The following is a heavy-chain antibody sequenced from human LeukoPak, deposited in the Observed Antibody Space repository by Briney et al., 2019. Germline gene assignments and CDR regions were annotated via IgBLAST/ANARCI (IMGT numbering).Heavy chain of an antibody. D-gene: IGHD3-3*01. Sequence: GGSLRLSCAASGITFSNAWLTWVRQAPGKGPEWVGRIKSKKDGEITDYAAPVKGRFTISRDDSKDTLYLQMNSLKTEDTAVYYCSTGGGVLRFLGGQGTLVTVSS. CDR2: IKSKKDGEIT. V-gene: IGHV3-15*01. J-gene: IGHJ4*02. CDR1: GITFSNAW. CDR3: STGGGVLRFL.